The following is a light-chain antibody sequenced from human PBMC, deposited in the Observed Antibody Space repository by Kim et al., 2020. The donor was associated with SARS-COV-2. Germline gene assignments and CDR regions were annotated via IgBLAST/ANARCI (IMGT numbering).Light chain of an antibody. CDR3: QQYNSYSPYT. CDR2: KAC. V-gene: IGKV1-5*03. J-gene: IGKJ2*01. CDR1: QSISSW. Sequence: DIQMTQSPSTLSASVGDRVTITCRASQSISSWLAWYQQKPGKAPKLLIYKACSLESGVPSRFSGSGSGTEFTLTISSLQPDDFATYYCQQYNSYSPYTFGQGTKLEI.